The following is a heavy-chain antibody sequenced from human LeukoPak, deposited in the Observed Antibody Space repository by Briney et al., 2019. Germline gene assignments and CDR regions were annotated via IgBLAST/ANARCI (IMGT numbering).Heavy chain of an antibody. V-gene: IGHV3-73*01. CDR3: SDPGVGY. D-gene: IGHD1-26*01. CDR2: IRSKANSYAT. CDR1: GFTFSGSA. Sequence: GGSLKLSCAASGFTFSGSAMHWVRQASGKGLEWVGRIRSKANSYATAYAASVKGRFTISRDDSKNTAYLQMDSLKTEDTAVYYCSDPGVGYWGQGTLVTVSS. J-gene: IGHJ4*02.